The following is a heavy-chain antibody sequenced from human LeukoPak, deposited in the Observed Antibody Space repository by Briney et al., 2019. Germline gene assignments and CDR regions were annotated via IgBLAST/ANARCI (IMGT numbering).Heavy chain of an antibody. Sequence: ASVKVSCKASGYTFTNYDVNWVRQATGQGLQWMGYMNPNRGNTGYAQKFQGRLTITRNTSIGTAYMELSSLRSEDTAVYYCARDYFNSSGYYYLPGYWGQGTLVTVSS. CDR2: MNPNRGNT. J-gene: IGHJ4*02. V-gene: IGHV1-8*03. CDR3: ARDYFNSSGYYYLPGY. CDR1: GYTFTNYD. D-gene: IGHD3-22*01.